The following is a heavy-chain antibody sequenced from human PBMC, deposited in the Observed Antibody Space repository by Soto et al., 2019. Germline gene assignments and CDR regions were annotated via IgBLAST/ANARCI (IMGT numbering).Heavy chain of an antibody. CDR2: INHSGST. V-gene: IGHV4-34*01. J-gene: IGHJ4*02. Sequence: SETLSLTCAVYGGSFSGYYWSWIRQPPGKGLEWIGEINHSGSTNYNPSLKSRVTISVDTSKNQFSLKLSSVTAADTAAYYCARGVLTFYDSSGYDYWGQGTLVTVSS. D-gene: IGHD3-22*01. CDR3: ARGVLTFYDSSGYDY. CDR1: GGSFSGYY.